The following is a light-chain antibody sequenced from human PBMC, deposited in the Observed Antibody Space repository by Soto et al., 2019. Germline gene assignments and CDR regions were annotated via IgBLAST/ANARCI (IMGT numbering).Light chain of an antibody. CDR1: SSNIGSHY. CDR3: ASWDDSLVGWV. CDR2: RTD. J-gene: IGLJ3*02. Sequence: QSVLTQPPSASGTPGQRVTLSCSGSSSNIGSHYVFWYQQLTGTAPKLLIYRTDQRPSGVPDRFSGSKSGASASLAISGLRSEDGADYYCASWDDSLVGWVFGGGTKLTVL. V-gene: IGLV1-47*01.